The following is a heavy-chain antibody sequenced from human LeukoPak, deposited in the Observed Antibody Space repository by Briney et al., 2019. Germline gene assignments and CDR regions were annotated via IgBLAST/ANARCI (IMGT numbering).Heavy chain of an antibody. CDR1: GGSISSYY. D-gene: IGHD6-6*01. J-gene: IGHJ4*02. CDR3: ARDRVLLVVPDY. V-gene: IGHV4-4*07. Sequence: SETLSLTCTVSGGSISSYYWSWIRQPAGKGLEWIGRIYTSGSTNYNPSLKSRVTMSVDTSKNQFSLKLSPVTAADTAVYYCARDRVLLVVPDYWGQGTLVTVSS. CDR2: IYTSGST.